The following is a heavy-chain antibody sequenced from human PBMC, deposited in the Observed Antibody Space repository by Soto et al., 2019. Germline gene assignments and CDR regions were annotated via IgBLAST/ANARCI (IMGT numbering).Heavy chain of an antibody. CDR3: AKGRAITVYGVDILFDY. J-gene: IGHJ4*01. CDR1: GFSFSDYA. V-gene: IGHV3-23*01. CDR2: ISGSGDNT. D-gene: IGHD3-3*01. Sequence: EVQLLESGGGLVQPGGSLRLSCKASGFSFSDYAMTWVRQAPGKGLEWVSVISGSGDNTFYAASVKGRFAISRDNSKNVLYLQINSLRADDAAVYFCAKGRAITVYGVDILFDYWGLGTLVTVSS.